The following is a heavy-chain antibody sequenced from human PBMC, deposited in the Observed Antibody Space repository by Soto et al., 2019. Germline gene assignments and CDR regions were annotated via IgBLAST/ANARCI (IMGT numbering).Heavy chain of an antibody. CDR3: RRKTPPLGS. V-gene: IGHV1-18*01. Sequence: QVQLVQSGAEVKKPGASVKVSCKASGYTFTSYGISWVRQAPGQGLEWMGWISAYNGNTNYAQKLQGRVTLTTVTPRRTAYMALRSLRSDAPAVFSCRRKTPPLGSWGQETLVTVSS. CDR1: GYTFTSYG. CDR2: ISAYNGNT. J-gene: IGHJ4*02.